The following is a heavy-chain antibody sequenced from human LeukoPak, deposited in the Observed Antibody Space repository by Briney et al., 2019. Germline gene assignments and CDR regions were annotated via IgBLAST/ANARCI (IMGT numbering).Heavy chain of an antibody. Sequence: ASVKVSCKASGYTFTSYVMNWVRQAPRQGHEWLGWINTNTGNPTYAQGFTRRFVFSLDTSVSTAYLQIISLKAEDTAVYYCAREKGYGDYNPYYYYYGMDVWGQGTTVTVSS. CDR2: INTNTGNP. CDR1: GYTFTSYV. D-gene: IGHD4-17*01. CDR3: AREKGYGDYNPYYYYYGMDV. J-gene: IGHJ6*02. V-gene: IGHV7-4-1*02.